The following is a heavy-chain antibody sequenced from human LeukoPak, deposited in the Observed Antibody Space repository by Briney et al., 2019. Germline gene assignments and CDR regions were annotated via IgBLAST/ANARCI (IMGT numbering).Heavy chain of an antibody. Sequence: GESLKISCKGSGYSLTSYWIAWVRQMPGKGLEWMGIIYPADSDIRYNPSFQGQVTISADKSISTAYLQWTSLKASDTAMYYCARHDTSATGYWGQGTLVTVSS. CDR1: GYSLTSYW. D-gene: IGHD2-15*01. J-gene: IGHJ4*02. V-gene: IGHV5-51*01. CDR3: ARHDTSATGY. CDR2: IYPADSDI.